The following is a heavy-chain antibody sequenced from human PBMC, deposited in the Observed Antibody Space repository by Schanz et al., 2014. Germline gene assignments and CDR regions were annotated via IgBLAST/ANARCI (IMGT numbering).Heavy chain of an antibody. J-gene: IGHJ4*02. D-gene: IGHD3-22*01. CDR2: MSYDGSIK. CDR1: GFTFSSYG. CDR3: AKDPSHGDYDYYFDY. Sequence: VHLVESGGGLVKRGGSLRLSCAASGFTFSSYGMHWVRQAPGKGLEWVAAMSYDGSIKYYGDSVKGRFTISRDNAKISLYLQMNSLRAEDTAVYYCAKDPSHGDYDYYFDYWGQGTLVTVSS. V-gene: IGHV3-33*03.